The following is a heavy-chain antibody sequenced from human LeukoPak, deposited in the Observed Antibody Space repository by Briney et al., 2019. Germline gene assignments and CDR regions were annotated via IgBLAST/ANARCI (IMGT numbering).Heavy chain of an antibody. CDR3: ARGRSNYYGMDV. D-gene: IGHD1-26*01. CDR1: DGSINSYY. V-gene: IGHV4-59*01. Sequence: PSETLSLTCSVSDGSINSYYWNWIRRPPGKGLEWIGYIYYNGNTNYSPSLKSRVTMSVDTSKNLFSLKVSTVTAADTAVYYCARGRSNYYGMDVWGQGTTVTVSS. CDR2: IYYNGNT. J-gene: IGHJ6*02.